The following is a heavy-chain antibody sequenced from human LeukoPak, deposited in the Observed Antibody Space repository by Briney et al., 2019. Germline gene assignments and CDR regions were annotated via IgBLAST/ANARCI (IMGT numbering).Heavy chain of an antibody. D-gene: IGHD4-23*01. CDR2: IYYSGST. CDR3: ARTKSRYGGNSNFDY. V-gene: IGHV4-59*01. J-gene: IGHJ4*02. CDR1: GGSISSYY. Sequence: KPSETLSLTCTVSGGSISSYYWSWTRQPPGKGLEWIGYIYYSGSTNYNPSLKSRVTISVDTSKNQFSLKLSSVTAADTAVYYCARTKSRYGGNSNFDYWGQGTLVTVSS.